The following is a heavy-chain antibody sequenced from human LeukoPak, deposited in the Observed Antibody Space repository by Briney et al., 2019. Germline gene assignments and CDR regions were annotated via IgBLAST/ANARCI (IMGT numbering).Heavy chain of an antibody. Sequence: PGRSLRLSCAASGFTFDDYAMHWVRQAPGKGLEWVSGISWNSGSIGYADSVKGRFTISRDNAKNSLYLQMNSLRAEDTALYYCAKDISREYYYDSSGYYQGWGQGTLVTVSS. V-gene: IGHV3-9*01. CDR3: AKDISREYYYDSSGYYQG. CDR2: ISWNSGSI. J-gene: IGHJ4*02. CDR1: GFTFDDYA. D-gene: IGHD3-22*01.